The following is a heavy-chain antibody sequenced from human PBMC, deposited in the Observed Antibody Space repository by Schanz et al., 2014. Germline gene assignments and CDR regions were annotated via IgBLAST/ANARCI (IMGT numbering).Heavy chain of an antibody. J-gene: IGHJ4*02. D-gene: IGHD2-21*02. V-gene: IGHV3-7*01. CDR1: GFTFSTSA. Sequence: EVQLLESGGGLVQPGGSLRLSCAASGFTFSTSAMSWVRQVPGKGLEWVANIKHDGSVKDYVDSVEGRFTISRDNAKRSLFLQMNSLRVEDTAVYYCVRERTNYGGNSYFFDHWGQGTLVTVSS. CDR3: VRERTNYGGNSYFFDH. CDR2: IKHDGSVK.